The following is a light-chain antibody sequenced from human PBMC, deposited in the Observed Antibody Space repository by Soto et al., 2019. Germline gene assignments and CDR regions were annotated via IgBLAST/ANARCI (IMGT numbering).Light chain of an antibody. V-gene: IGLV2-14*01. CDR1: SSDVGGYNY. CDR3: SSYTSSSTLV. CDR2: EVS. Sequence: QSVLTQPASVSGSPGQSITISCTGTSSDVGGYNYVSWYQQHPGKAPKLMIYEVSNRPSGVSNRFSGSKSGNTASLTISGLQADDEADYYCSSYTSSSTLVFGTGTKLTVL. J-gene: IGLJ1*01.